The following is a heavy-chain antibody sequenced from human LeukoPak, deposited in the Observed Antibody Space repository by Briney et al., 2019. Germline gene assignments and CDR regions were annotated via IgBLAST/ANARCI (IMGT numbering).Heavy chain of an antibody. CDR1: GGTFSSYA. J-gene: IGHJ4*02. Sequence: SAKVSCKASGGTFSSYAISWVRQAPGQGLEWMGKIIPIFGTANYAQKFQGRVTITTDESTSTAYMELSSLRSEDTAVYYCAGNPGIAAAGTFDYWGQGTLVTVSS. CDR2: IIPIFGTA. V-gene: IGHV1-69*05. D-gene: IGHD6-13*01. CDR3: AGNPGIAAAGTFDY.